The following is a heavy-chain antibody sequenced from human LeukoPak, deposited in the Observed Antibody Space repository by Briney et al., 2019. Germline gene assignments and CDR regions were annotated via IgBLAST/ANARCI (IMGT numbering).Heavy chain of an antibody. CDR2: ISGSGGST. Sequence: GGSLRLSCAASGFTFSSYAMSWVRQAPGKGLEWVSAISGSGGSTYYADSVKGRFTISRDNSKNTLYLQMNSLRAEDTAVYYCAKEPLYCSGGSCYQPALDYWGQGTLVTVSS. V-gene: IGHV3-23*01. CDR1: GFTFSSYA. D-gene: IGHD2-15*01. CDR3: AKEPLYCSGGSCYQPALDY. J-gene: IGHJ4*02.